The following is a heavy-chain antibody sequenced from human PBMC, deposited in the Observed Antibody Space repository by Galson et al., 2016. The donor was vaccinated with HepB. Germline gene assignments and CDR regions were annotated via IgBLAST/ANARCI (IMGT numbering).Heavy chain of an antibody. J-gene: IGHJ2*01. Sequence: SLRLSCAASGFSLGNYWMNWARQAPGKGLEWLANIKKDGSEINYVDSVKGRFTISRDNAKHSLFLQMNTLRVEDTAVYYCTREFDLWGRGTQVTVSS. CDR1: GFSLGNYW. CDR3: TREFDL. V-gene: IGHV3-7*04. CDR2: IKKDGSEI.